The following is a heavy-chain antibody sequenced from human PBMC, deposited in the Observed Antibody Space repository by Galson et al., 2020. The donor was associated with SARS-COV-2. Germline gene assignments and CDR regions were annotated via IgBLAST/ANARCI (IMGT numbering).Heavy chain of an antibody. CDR2: ISITNSPI. J-gene: IGHJ5*02. Sequence: NSGGSLRLSCAASGFTFSSYSMNWVRQAPGKGLEWVASISITNSPIFYADSVRGRFTISRDDAKKSLYLETNSLRAEDTALYYCTRTGYCSGGSCYDLWGQGTLVTVSS. V-gene: IGHV3-21*01. D-gene: IGHD2-15*01. CDR3: TRTGYCSGGSCYDL. CDR1: GFTFSSYS.